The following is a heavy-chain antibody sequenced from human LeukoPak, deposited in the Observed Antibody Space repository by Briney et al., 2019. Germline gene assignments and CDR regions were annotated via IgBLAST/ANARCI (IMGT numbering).Heavy chain of an antibody. CDR1: GFTFSSYA. Sequence: GGSLRLSCAASGFTFSSYAMHWVRQAPGKGLEYLSVISSNGGSTFYADSVRGRFTISRDNSKNTIYIQMSSLRPEDTAVYYCVKGGQWLAKAAFDIWGQGTMVTVSS. CDR2: ISSNGGST. V-gene: IGHV3-64D*06. J-gene: IGHJ3*02. CDR3: VKGGQWLAKAAFDI. D-gene: IGHD6-19*01.